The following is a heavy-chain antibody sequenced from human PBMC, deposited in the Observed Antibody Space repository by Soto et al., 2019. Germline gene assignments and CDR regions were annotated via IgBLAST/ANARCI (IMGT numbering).Heavy chain of an antibody. CDR3: ARTGVGYYYDSSGYRAFDI. CDR2: IRSRTNSFAT. D-gene: IGHD3-22*01. J-gene: IGHJ3*02. V-gene: IGHV3-73*01. CDR1: GFTFSGAA. Sequence: GGSLRLSCSGSGFTFSGAAMHWVRQAPGKGLEWVGRIRSRTNSFATAYAASLKGRFTISRDDSKNTTYLQMNSLKAEDTAVYYCARTGVGYYYDSSGYRAFDIWGQGTMVTVSS.